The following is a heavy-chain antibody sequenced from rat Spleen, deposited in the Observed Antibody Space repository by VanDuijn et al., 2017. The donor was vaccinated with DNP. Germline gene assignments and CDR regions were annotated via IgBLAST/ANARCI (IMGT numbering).Heavy chain of an antibody. Sequence: EVLLVESGGALVQPGRSLKLSCAASGFTFGDYDMAWVRQAPTKGLEWVAAINPAGDSTYYRASVKGRFTVTRDNAESTLYLQMDSLRSEDTATYYCATPVYVYYGLEAHYFDYWGQGVMVTVSS. V-gene: IGHV5-25*01. CDR2: INPAGDST. J-gene: IGHJ2*01. D-gene: IGHD1-6*01. CDR1: GFTFGDYD. CDR3: ATPVYVYYGLEAHYFDY.